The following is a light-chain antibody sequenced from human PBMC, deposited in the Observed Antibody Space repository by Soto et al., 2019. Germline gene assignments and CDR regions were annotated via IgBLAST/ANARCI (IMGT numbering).Light chain of an antibody. CDR1: QTISSW. CDR2: KAS. J-gene: IGKJ1*01. Sequence: DIQMTQSPSTLSGAVGDRVTITCRASQTISSWLAWYQQKPGKAPKLLIYKASTLKSGVPSRFSGSGSGTEFTLTISSLQPDDFATHYCQHYNCYSEAFGQGTKVELK. CDR3: QHYNCYSEA. V-gene: IGKV1-5*03.